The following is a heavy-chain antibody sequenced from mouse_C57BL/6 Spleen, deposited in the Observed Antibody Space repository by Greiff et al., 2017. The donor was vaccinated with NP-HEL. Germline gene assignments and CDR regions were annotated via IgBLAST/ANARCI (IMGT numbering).Heavy chain of an antibody. CDR1: GYTFTSYW. D-gene: IGHD2-5*01. Sequence: EVQLQQSGTVLARPGASVKMSCKTSGYTFTSYWMHWVKQRPGQGLEWIGAIYPGNSDTSYNQKFKGKAKLTAVTSASTAYMELSSLTNEDSAVYYCTRDSNYFYYAMDYWGQGTSVTVSS. J-gene: IGHJ4*01. CDR3: TRDSNYFYYAMDY. CDR2: IYPGNSDT. V-gene: IGHV1-5*01.